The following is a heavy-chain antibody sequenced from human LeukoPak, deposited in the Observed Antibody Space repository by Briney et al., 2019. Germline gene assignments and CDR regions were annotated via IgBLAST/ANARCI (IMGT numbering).Heavy chain of an antibody. CDR1: GGSISSSSYY. D-gene: IGHD5-18*01. J-gene: IGHJ4*02. V-gene: IGHV4-39*01. Sequence: SETLSLTCTVSGGSISSSSYYWGWIRQPPGKGLEWIGSIYYSGSTYYNPSLKSRVTISADTSKNQFSLKLSSVTAADTAVYYCARREDTAMVLDYWGQGTLVTVSS. CDR3: ARREDTAMVLDY. CDR2: IYYSGST.